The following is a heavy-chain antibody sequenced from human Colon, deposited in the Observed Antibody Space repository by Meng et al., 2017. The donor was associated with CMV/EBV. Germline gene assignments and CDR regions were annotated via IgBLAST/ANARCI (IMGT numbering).Heavy chain of an antibody. CDR3: ARGGRSSGYCSGGTCYAGFDS. J-gene: IGHJ4*01. CDR1: GYTFTGYN. V-gene: IGHV1-2*04. CDR2: INPHTGGT. Sequence: QVLLVQSGAAVKKPGASRKVSCTPSGYTFTGYNIHWVRQAPGQGLEWMGWINPHTGGTNYASKFQGWVTMTRDTSNNTAYMEVASLKSDDTAVYYCARGGRSSGYCSGGTCYAGFDSWGQGTLVTVYS. D-gene: IGHD2-15*01.